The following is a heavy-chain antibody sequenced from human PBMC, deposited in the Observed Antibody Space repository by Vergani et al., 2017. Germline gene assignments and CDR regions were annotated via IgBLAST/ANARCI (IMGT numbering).Heavy chain of an antibody. Sequence: QVQLVQSGAEVKKPGASVKVSCKASGYTFTSYGISWVRQAPGQGLEWMGWISAYNGNTNYAQKFQGRVTITADKSTSTAYMELSSLRSEDTAVYYCAKSPLPDYGSGSYYTPYYYYYMDVGGKGTTGTVSS. J-gene: IGHJ6*03. CDR1: GYTFTSYG. V-gene: IGHV1-18*01. CDR3: AKSPLPDYGSGSYYTPYYYYYMDV. D-gene: IGHD3-10*01. CDR2: ISAYNGNT.